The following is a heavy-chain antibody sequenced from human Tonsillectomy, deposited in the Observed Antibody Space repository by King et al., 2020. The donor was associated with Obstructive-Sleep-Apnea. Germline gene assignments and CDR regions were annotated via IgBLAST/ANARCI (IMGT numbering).Heavy chain of an antibody. J-gene: IGHJ4*02. CDR3: ARDPKEWEVQY. D-gene: IGHD1-26*01. CDR2: ISYDGSNK. Sequence: QLVQSGGGVVQPGRSLRLSCAASGFTFSNYAMHWVRQAPGKGLEWVAVISYDGSNKYYADSVKGRFTISRDNSKNTLYLQMNSLRAEDTAVYYCARDPKEWEVQYWGQGTLVTVSS. V-gene: IGHV3-30*04. CDR1: GFTFSNYA.